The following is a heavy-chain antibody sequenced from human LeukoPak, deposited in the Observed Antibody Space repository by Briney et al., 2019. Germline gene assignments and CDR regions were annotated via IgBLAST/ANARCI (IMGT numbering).Heavy chain of an antibody. Sequence: ASVNVSFKASGYTFTGYYMHWVRQAPGQGLEWMGWINPNSGGTNYAQKFQGRVTMTRDTSISTAYMELSRLRSDDTAVYYCARELVSHYYDSSGYYDDYWGQGTLVTVSS. CDR3: ARELVSHYYDSSGYYDDY. CDR2: INPNSGGT. CDR1: GYTFTGYY. V-gene: IGHV1-2*02. D-gene: IGHD3-22*01. J-gene: IGHJ4*02.